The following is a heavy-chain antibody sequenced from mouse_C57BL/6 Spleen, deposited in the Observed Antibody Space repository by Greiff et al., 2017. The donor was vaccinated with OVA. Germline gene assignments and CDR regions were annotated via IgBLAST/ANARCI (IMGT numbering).Heavy chain of an antibody. CDR2: IYPRSGNT. CDR1: GYTFTSYG. J-gene: IGHJ4*01. CDR3: ARGITTVVAGHYYAMDY. V-gene: IGHV1-81*01. Sequence: VQGVESGAELARPGASVKLSCKASGYTFTSYGISWVKQRTGQGLEWIGEIYPRSGNTYYNEKFKGKATLTADKSSSTAYMELRSLTSEDSAVYFCARGITTVVAGHYYAMDYWGQGTSVTVSS. D-gene: IGHD1-1*01.